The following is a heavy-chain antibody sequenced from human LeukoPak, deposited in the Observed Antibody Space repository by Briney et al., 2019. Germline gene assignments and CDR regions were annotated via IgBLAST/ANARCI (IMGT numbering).Heavy chain of an antibody. Sequence: GGSLRLSCAASGFTFSSYSMNWVRQAPGKGLEWVSSISSSSSYIYYADSVKGRSTISRDNAKNSLYLQMNSLRAEDTAVYYCARGGSGSYCFDYWGQGTLVTVSS. D-gene: IGHD3-10*01. V-gene: IGHV3-21*01. J-gene: IGHJ4*02. CDR2: ISSSSSYI. CDR1: GFTFSSYS. CDR3: ARGGSGSYCFDY.